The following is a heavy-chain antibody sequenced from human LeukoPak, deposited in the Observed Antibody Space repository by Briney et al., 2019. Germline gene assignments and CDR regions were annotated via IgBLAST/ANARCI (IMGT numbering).Heavy chain of an antibody. D-gene: IGHD5-18*01. J-gene: IGHJ4*02. CDR2: INPSGGST. Sequence: ASVKVSCKASGYTFTSYYMHWVRQAPGQGLEWMGIINPSGGSTSYAQKFQSRVTMTRDTSTSTVYMELSSLRSEDTAVYYCARESIGDTATEDFDYWGQGTLVTVSS. CDR1: GYTFTSYY. V-gene: IGHV1-46*01. CDR3: ARESIGDTATEDFDY.